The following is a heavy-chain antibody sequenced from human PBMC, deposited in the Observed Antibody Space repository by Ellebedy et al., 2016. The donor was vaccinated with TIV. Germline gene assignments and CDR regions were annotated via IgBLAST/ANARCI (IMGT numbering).Heavy chain of an antibody. CDR2: ISGYSADK. V-gene: IGHV1-18*01. CDR3: AGAREFSISGGAYDV. Sequence: ASVKVSXXASGYTFTTYGFTWVRQAPGQGLEWMGWISGYSADKTYAQNLQDRVTMTIDTSTSTGYMELRSLTSDDTAVYYCAGAREFSISGGAYDVWGQGKMVTVSS. D-gene: IGHD6-13*01. J-gene: IGHJ3*01. CDR1: GYTFTTYG.